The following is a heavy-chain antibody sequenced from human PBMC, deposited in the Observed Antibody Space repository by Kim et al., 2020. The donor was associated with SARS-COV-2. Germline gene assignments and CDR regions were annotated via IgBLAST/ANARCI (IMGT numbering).Heavy chain of an antibody. J-gene: IGHJ3*02. V-gene: IGHV4-39*01. D-gene: IGHD3-22*01. Sequence: KSRVTISVDTSKNQFSLKLSSVTAADTAVYYCATPPINYDSSGSPEAFDIWGQGTMVTVSS. CDR3: ATPPINYDSSGSPEAFDI.